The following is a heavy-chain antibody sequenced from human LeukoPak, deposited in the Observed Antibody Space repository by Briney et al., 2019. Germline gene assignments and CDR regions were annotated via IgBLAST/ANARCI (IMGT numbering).Heavy chain of an antibody. CDR1: GFTFSSYS. CDR3: ARDSNTAAVPGY. V-gene: IGHV3-21*01. CDR2: ISSSSSYI. Sequence: GGSLRLSCAASGFTFSSYSMNWVRQAPGKGLEWVSSISSSSSYIYYADSVKGRFTISRDNAKNSLYLQMNSLRAEDTAVYYCARDSNTAAVPGYWGQGTLVTVSS. D-gene: IGHD6-13*01. J-gene: IGHJ4*02.